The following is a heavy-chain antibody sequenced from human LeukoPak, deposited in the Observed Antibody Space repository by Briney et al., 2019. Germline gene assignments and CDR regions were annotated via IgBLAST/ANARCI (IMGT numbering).Heavy chain of an antibody. D-gene: IGHD4-23*01. CDR1: GFNVSDNY. CDR3: ARRAGGYSHPYDY. J-gene: IGHJ4*02. CDR2: IYSGETT. V-gene: IGHV3-53*01. Sequence: GGSVRLSCAVSGFNVSDNYMSWVRQAPGKGLEWVSLIYSGETTLYADSVKGRFTISRDISKNTLYLQMNSLGAEDTAMYYCARRAGGYSHPYDYWGQGILVTVSS.